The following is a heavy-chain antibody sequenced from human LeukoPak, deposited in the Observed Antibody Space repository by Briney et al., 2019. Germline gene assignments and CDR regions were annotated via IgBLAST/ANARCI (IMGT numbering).Heavy chain of an antibody. CDR2: ISGSGGST. J-gene: IGHJ6*03. CDR3: AKNPQVGIVGAAYYYYYYYMDV. D-gene: IGHD1-26*01. V-gene: IGHV3-23*01. Sequence: GGSLRLSCAASEFTFNTYSMNWVRQAPGKGLEWVSAISGSGGSTYYADSVKGRFTISRDNSKNTLYLQMNSLRAEDTAVYYCAKNPQVGIVGAAYYYYYYYMDVWGKGTTVTVSS. CDR1: EFTFNTYS.